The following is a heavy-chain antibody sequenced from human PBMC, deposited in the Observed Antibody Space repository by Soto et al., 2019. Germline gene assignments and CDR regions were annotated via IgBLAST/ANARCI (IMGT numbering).Heavy chain of an antibody. D-gene: IGHD3-10*01. CDR2: IYYSGST. CDR1: GGSISSYY. Sequence: SETLSLTCTVPGGSISSYYWSWIRQPPGKGLEWIGYIYYSGSTNYNPSLKSRVTISVDTSKNQFSLKLSSVTAADTAVYYCARDMGSMVRGGVTRRRAFDIWGQGTMVTVSS. V-gene: IGHV4-59*01. CDR3: ARDMGSMVRGGVTRRRAFDI. J-gene: IGHJ3*02.